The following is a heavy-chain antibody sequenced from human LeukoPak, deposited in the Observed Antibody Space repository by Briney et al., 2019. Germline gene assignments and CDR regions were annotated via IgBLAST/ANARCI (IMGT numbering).Heavy chain of an antibody. J-gene: IGHJ4*02. D-gene: IGHD3-10*01. CDR3: VRSGSYLNSRAYCDY. CDR1: GFTLGNYW. Sequence: GGSLRLSCAASGFTLGNYWMNWVRQAPGKGLEWVASINPDGSEKYDVDSVKGRFTISRDNAKNSLFLQMSGLRAEDTAVYFCVRSGSYLNSRAYCDYWSQGSLVTVS. V-gene: IGHV3-7*01. CDR2: INPDGSEK.